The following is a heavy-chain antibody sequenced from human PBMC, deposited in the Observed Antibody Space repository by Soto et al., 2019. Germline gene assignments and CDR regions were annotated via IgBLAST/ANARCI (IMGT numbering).Heavy chain of an antibody. CDR1: GGSFSGYY. Sequence: KASETLSLTCAVYGGSFSGYYWSWIRQPPGKGLEWIGEINHSGSTNYNPSLKSRVTISVDTSKNQFSLKLSSVTAADTAVHYCAASIVVVPYGMDVWGQGTTVPSP. V-gene: IGHV4-34*01. J-gene: IGHJ6*02. CDR3: AASIVVVPYGMDV. CDR2: INHSGST. D-gene: IGHD2-2*01.